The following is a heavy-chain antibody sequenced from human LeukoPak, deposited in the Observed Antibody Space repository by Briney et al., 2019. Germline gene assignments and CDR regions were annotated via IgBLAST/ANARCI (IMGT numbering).Heavy chain of an antibody. CDR2: IYSGGST. J-gene: IGHJ3*02. V-gene: IGHV3-53*01. Sequence: PGGSLRLSCAASGFTVSSNYMSWVRQAPGKGLEWVSVIYSGGSTYYADSVKGRFIISRDNSKNTVYLQMNSLRAEDTAVYYCARVGRMSDAFDIWGQGTMVTVSS. CDR1: GFTVSSNY. D-gene: IGHD2-8*01. CDR3: ARVGRMSDAFDI.